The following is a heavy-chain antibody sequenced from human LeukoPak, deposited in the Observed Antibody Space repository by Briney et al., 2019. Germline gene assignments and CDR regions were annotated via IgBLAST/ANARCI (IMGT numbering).Heavy chain of an antibody. Sequence: GASVKVSCKASGYTFTGYYMHWVRQAPGQGLEWMGWINPNSGGTNYAQKFQGRVTMTRDTSISTAYMELSRLRSDDTAVYYCAINQWGIQLWPTPDVWGKGTTVTVSS. J-gene: IGHJ6*04. CDR2: INPNSGGT. V-gene: IGHV1-2*02. CDR3: AINQWGIQLWPTPDV. D-gene: IGHD5-18*01. CDR1: GYTFTGYY.